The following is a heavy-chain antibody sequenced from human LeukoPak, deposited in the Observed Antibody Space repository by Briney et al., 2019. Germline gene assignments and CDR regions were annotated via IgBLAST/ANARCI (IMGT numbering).Heavy chain of an antibody. CDR2: ISYDGSNK. CDR3: ARDGPIRHGSSGYFPGD. Sequence: GGSLRLSCAASGFSFSSYGMHWVRQAPGKGLEWVAVISYDGSNKYYADSVKGRFTISRDNSKNTLYLQMNSLRAEDTAVYYCARDGPIRHGSSGYFPGDWGQGTLVTVSS. V-gene: IGHV3-30*03. CDR1: GFSFSSYG. D-gene: IGHD3-22*01. J-gene: IGHJ4*02.